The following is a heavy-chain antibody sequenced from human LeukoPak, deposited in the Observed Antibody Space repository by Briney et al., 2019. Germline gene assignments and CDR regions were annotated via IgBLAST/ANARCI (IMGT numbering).Heavy chain of an antibody. CDR1: GFTFSSYS. Sequence: PGGSLRLSCAASGFTFSSYSMNWVRQAPGKGLEWVAFIRYDGSHKYYADSVKGRFTISRDNSKNMLYLQMNSLRAEDTAVYYCATMRDYCSSTSCYTGDYWGQGTLVTVSS. CDR3: ATMRDYCSSTSCYTGDY. CDR2: IRYDGSHK. D-gene: IGHD2-2*02. V-gene: IGHV3-30*02. J-gene: IGHJ4*02.